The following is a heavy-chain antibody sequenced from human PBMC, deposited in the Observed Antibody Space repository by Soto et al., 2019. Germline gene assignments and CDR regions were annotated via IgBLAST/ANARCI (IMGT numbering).Heavy chain of an antibody. Sequence: GGSLRLSCATSGFTFSSYAMSWVRQAPGKGLEWVSAISGSGGSTYYADSVKGRFTISRDNSKNTLYLQMNSLRAEDTAVYYCAKDHCSGGSCYSYYYYYMDVWGKGTTVTVSS. CDR1: GFTFSSYA. V-gene: IGHV3-23*01. CDR3: AKDHCSGGSCYSYYYYYMDV. D-gene: IGHD2-15*01. CDR2: ISGSGGST. J-gene: IGHJ6*03.